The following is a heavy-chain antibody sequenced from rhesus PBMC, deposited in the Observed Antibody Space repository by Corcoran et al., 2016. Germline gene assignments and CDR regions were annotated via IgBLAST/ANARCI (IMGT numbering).Heavy chain of an antibody. D-gene: IGHD2-21*01. J-gene: IGHJ6*01. V-gene: IGHV4-169*01. CDR1: GGSISSSY. CDR2: LNGSGSST. Sequence: QLQLQESGPGLVKPSETLSVTCAVSGGSISSSYWSWIRQAPGKGLEWIGYLNGSGSSTNYNPSLKSRVTLSVDTSKDQLSLKLSSVTAADTAVYYCARYCTGSGCYAGLDSWGQGVVVTVSS. CDR3: ARYCTGSGCYAGLDS.